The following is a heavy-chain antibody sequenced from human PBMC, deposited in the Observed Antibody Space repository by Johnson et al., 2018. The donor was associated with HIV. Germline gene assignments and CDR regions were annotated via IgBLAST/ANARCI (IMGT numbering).Heavy chain of an antibody. V-gene: IGHV3-30-3*01. CDR1: AFTFSNYA. D-gene: IGHD6-19*01. Sequence: QVQLVESVGGVVQPGRSLRLACAASAFTFSNYAMHWVRQAPGKGLEWVAVISYDGSSKYYAESLKGRISISRDNSMNTLYLQMNSLRAEDTAVYYCATFGYTSGWIVTDDAFDVWGHGTLVTVSS. J-gene: IGHJ3*01. CDR2: ISYDGSSK. CDR3: ATFGYTSGWIVTDDAFDV.